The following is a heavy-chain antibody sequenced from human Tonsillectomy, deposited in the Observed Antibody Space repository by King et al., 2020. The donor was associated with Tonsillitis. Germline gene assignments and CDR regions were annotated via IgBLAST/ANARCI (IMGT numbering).Heavy chain of an antibody. D-gene: IGHD2-8*01. CDR3: ARLEGNGPHYQYRIDV. J-gene: IGHJ6*02. V-gene: IGHV3-21*01. CDR1: GFTFSSYS. Sequence: VQLVESGGGLVKPGGSLRLSCAASGFTFSSYSMNWVRQAPGKGLEWVSSISSSSTYIYYADSVKGRFTISRDNAKNSLYLEMNSLRAEDTAAYSCARLEGNGPHYQYRIDVLGQGTTGNVSS. CDR2: ISSSSTYI.